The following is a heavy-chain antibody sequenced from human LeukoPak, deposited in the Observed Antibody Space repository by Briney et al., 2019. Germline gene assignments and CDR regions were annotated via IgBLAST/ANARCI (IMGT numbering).Heavy chain of an antibody. CDR1: VFTFSTFA. CDR2: IFPSGGEI. CDR3: ATYRQVLLPFES. J-gene: IGHJ4*02. Sequence: GGSLRLSCAASVFTFSTFAMIWVRQPPGKGLEWVSSIFPSGGEIHYADSVRGRFTISRDNSKSTLSLQMNSLRAEDTAIYYCATYRQVLLPFESWGQGTLVTVSS. D-gene: IGHD2-8*02. V-gene: IGHV3-23*01.